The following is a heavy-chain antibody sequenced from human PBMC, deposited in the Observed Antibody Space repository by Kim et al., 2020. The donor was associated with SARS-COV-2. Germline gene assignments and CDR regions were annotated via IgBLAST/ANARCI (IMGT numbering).Heavy chain of an antibody. CDR1: GFTFSSYA. CDR2: ISGSGGST. Sequence: GGSLRLSCAASGFTFSSYAMSWVRQAPGKGLEWVSAISGSGGSTYYADSVKGRFTISRDNSKNTLYLQMNSLRAEDTAVYYCAKDHFLGYCSGGSCFADFDYWGQGTLVTVSS. D-gene: IGHD2-15*01. J-gene: IGHJ4*02. V-gene: IGHV3-23*01. CDR3: AKDHFLGYCSGGSCFADFDY.